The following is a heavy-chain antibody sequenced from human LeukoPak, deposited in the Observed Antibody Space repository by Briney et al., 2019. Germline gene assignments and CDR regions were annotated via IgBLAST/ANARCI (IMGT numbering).Heavy chain of an antibody. CDR1: GFTFSSYW. Sequence: PGGSLRLSCAASGFTFSSYWMSWVRQAPGKGLEWVANIKQDGSEKYYVDSVKGRFTISRDNAKNSLYLRMDSLRAEDTAVYYCARVVATITPYFDYWGQGTLVTVSS. V-gene: IGHV3-7*01. J-gene: IGHJ4*02. D-gene: IGHD5-12*01. CDR3: ARVVATITPYFDY. CDR2: IKQDGSEK.